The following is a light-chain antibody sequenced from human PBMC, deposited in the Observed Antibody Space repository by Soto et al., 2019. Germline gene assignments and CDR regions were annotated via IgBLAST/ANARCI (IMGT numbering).Light chain of an antibody. Sequence: EMVMPQSQSILSLSKVERVTLSCRAGQGVTTNFAWYQQKSGQSPRLLIYDVSTRATGVPARFSGTGSETDFTLTISGLQSEDSAVYFCQQYNNWPFAFGQGSRLETK. CDR1: QGVTTN. CDR3: QQYNNWPFA. CDR2: DVS. J-gene: IGKJ5*01. V-gene: IGKV3-15*01.